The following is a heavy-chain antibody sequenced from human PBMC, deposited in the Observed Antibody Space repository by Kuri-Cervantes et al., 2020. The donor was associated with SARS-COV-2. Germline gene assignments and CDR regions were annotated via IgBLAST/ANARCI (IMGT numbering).Heavy chain of an antibody. CDR1: GGPFSGYY. D-gene: IGHD6-19*01. J-gene: IGHJ6*02. CDR2: INHSGST. CDR3: ARGVGAAVAGTLITIYYYYGMDV. Sequence: SETLSLTCAVYGGPFSGYYWSWIRQPPGKGLEWIGEINHSGSTNYNPSLKSRVTISVDTSKYQFSLKLSSVTAADTAVYYCARGVGAAVAGTLITIYYYYGMDVWGQGTTVTVSS. V-gene: IGHV4-34*01.